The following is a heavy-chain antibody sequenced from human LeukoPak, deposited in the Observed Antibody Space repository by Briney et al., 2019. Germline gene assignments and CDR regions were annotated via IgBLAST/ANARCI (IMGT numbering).Heavy chain of an antibody. J-gene: IGHJ4*02. D-gene: IGHD3-22*01. Sequence: PSETLSLTCAVDGGSFSGYYWSWIRQPPGKGLEWIGEINHSGSTNYNPSLKSRVTISVDTSKNQFSLKLSSVTAADTAVYYCARLGYYDSSGYYYGYFDYWGQGTLVTVSS. V-gene: IGHV4-34*01. CDR3: ARLGYYDSSGYYYGYFDY. CDR1: GGSFSGYY. CDR2: INHSGST.